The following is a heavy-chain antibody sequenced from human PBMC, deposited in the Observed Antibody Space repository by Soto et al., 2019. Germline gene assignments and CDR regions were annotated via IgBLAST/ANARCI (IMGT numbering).Heavy chain of an antibody. D-gene: IGHD2-15*01. CDR1: GGTFSSYT. V-gene: IGHV1-69*02. Sequence: QVQLVQSGAEVKKPGSSVKVSCKASGGTFSSYTISWVRQAPVQGLEWMGRIIPILGIANYAQKFQGRVTITADKSTSTAYMELSSLRSEDTAVYYSAIDEGYCSGGSCYNYWGQGTLVTVSS. CDR3: AIDEGYCSGGSCYNY. J-gene: IGHJ4*02. CDR2: IIPILGIA.